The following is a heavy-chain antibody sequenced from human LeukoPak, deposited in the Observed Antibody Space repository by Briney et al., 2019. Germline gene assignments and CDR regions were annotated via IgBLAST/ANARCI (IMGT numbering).Heavy chain of an antibody. Sequence: PGGSLRLSCAASGFTFNIHAMTWARHAPGRGLEWVSVISPNGDTTFYADSVKGRFTISRDNSKNMVFLQMDSLGAEDMAVYYCARNWGLDYWGQGTLVTVSS. V-gene: IGHV3-23*01. CDR3: ARNWGLDY. CDR1: GFTFNIHA. D-gene: IGHD7-27*01. CDR2: ISPNGDTT. J-gene: IGHJ4*02.